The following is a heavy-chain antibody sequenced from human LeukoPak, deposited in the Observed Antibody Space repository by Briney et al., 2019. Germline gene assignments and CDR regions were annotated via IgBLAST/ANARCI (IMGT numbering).Heavy chain of an antibody. J-gene: IGHJ4*02. Sequence: GGSLRLSCAASGFTFSSYGMHWVRQAPGKGLEWVAFIRYDGSNKYYADSVKGRFTISRDNSKNTLYLQMNSLRAEDTAVYYCAKDRGQYYYDGGYFDYWGQGTLVTVSS. D-gene: IGHD3-22*01. CDR1: GFTFSSYG. CDR3: AKDRGQYYYDGGYFDY. V-gene: IGHV3-30*02. CDR2: IRYDGSNK.